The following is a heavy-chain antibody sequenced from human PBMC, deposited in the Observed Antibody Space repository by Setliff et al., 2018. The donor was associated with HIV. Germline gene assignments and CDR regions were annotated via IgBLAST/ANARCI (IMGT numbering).Heavy chain of an antibody. CDR2: IISILEIT. D-gene: IGHD3-10*01. Sequence: VASVKVSCKASGGTSSTHAMNWVRQAPGQGLEWIGQIISILEITDYAQKLQGRVTITADGPTNTFYMELSGLRSDDTAVYYCAGPRGDEAFDIWGQGTMVTVSS. CDR1: GGTSSTHA. J-gene: IGHJ3*02. V-gene: IGHV1-69*10. CDR3: AGPRGDEAFDI.